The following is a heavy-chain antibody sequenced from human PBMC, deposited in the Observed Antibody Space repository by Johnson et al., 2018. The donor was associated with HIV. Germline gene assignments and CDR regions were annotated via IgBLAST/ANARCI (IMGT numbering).Heavy chain of an antibody. CDR1: AVTFSNFA. J-gene: IGHJ3*02. CDR2: ILHDGSNT. CDR3: ASGDKRNLAVGARVAFDI. D-gene: IGHD1-26*01. V-gene: IGHV3-30*04. Sequence: QVQLVESGGGVVQPGKSRRLSCAASAVTFSNFAMHWVRQAPGKGLEWVAVILHDGSNTNYADSAKGRFTISRDNSKNTLYLHMSSLRPGDTAVYYCASGDKRNLAVGARVAFDICGQGTMVTVSS.